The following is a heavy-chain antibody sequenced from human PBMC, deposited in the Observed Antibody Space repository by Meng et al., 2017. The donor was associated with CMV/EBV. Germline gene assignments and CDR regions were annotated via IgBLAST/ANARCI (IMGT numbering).Heavy chain of an antibody. Sequence: ESLKISCPVSGGSISSSSYYWGWIRQPPGKGLEWIGSIYYSGSTYYNPSLKSRVTISVDTSKNQFSLWLSSVTAADAAVYYCARDLVGGAVTTVDYWGQGTLVTVSS. J-gene: IGHJ4*02. CDR2: IYYSGST. CDR1: GGSISSSSYY. D-gene: IGHD4-17*01. CDR3: ARDLVGGAVTTVDY. V-gene: IGHV4-39*02.